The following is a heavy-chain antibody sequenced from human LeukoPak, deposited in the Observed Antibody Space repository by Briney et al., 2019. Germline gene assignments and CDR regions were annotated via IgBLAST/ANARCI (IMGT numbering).Heavy chain of an antibody. D-gene: IGHD3-22*01. CDR3: ARDTEEYYYDSSGYYSGRLFDY. J-gene: IGHJ4*02. CDR1: GGTLSSYA. Sequence: ASVKVSCKASGGTLSSYAISWVRQAPGQGLEWMGRIIPILGIANYAQKFQGRVTITADKSTSTAYMELSSLRSEDTAVYYCARDTEEYYYDSSGYYSGRLFDYWGQGTLVTVSS. V-gene: IGHV1-69*04. CDR2: IIPILGIA.